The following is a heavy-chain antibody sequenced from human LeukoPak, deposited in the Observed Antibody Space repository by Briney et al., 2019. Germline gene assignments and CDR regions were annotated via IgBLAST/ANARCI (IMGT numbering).Heavy chain of an antibody. V-gene: IGHV1-2*02. Sequence: GASVKVSCKASGYTFTGYYIHWVRQAPGQGLEWMGWINPNSGGTNYAQKFQGRVTMTRDTSISTAYMELSRLRSDDTAVYYCARDRLQKTGTTRYNWFDPWGQGTLVTVSS. CDR3: ARDRLQKTGTTRYNWFDP. CDR2: INPNSGGT. CDR1: GYTFTGYY. J-gene: IGHJ5*02. D-gene: IGHD1-1*01.